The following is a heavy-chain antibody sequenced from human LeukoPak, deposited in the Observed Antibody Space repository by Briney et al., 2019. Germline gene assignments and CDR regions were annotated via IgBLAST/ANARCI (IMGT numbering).Heavy chain of an antibody. CDR2: INPNSGGT. Sequence: ASVKVSCKASGYTFTVYYMRWVRQAPGQGLEWMGWINPNSGGTNYAQKFQGRVTMTRDTSISTAYMELSRLRSDDTAVYYCARDRGCTSTSCFRWFDPWGQGTLVTVPS. J-gene: IGHJ5*02. CDR3: ARDRGCTSTSCFRWFDP. CDR1: GYTFTVYY. D-gene: IGHD2-2*01. V-gene: IGHV1-2*02.